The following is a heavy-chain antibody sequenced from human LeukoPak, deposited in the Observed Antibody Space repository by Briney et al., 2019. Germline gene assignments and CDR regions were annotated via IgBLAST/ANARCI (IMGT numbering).Heavy chain of an antibody. CDR1: GYTFTSYY. Sequence: GASVTVSCKASGYTFTSYYMHWVRQAPGQGLEWMGIINPSGGSTSYAQKFQGRVTMTRDMSTSTVYMELSSLRSEDTAVYYCAREIEYSSRYEAFDIWGQGTMVTVSS. CDR3: AREIEYSSRYEAFDI. J-gene: IGHJ3*02. CDR2: INPSGGST. D-gene: IGHD6-6*01. V-gene: IGHV1-46*01.